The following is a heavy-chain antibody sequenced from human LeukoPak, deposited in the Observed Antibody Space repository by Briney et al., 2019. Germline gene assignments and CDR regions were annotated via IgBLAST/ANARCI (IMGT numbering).Heavy chain of an antibody. Sequence: SETLSLTCGVSGGSISSSNWWSWVRQPPGRGLEWIGQIYHSGEINYNPSLKSRVTISLDKSKNQFSLKLSSVTAADTAVYYCARGLSPRINMVRGVRPPFRGVFDYWGQGTLVTVSS. V-gene: IGHV4-4*02. CDR1: GGSISSSNW. CDR3: ARGLSPRINMVRGVRPPFRGVFDY. D-gene: IGHD3-10*01. J-gene: IGHJ4*02. CDR2: IYHSGEI.